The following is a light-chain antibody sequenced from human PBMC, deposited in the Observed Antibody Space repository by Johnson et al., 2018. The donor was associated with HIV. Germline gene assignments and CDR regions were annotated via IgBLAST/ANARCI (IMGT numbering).Light chain of an antibody. V-gene: IGLV1-51*01. CDR2: DNN. CDR3: GTWDSSLSAGNV. CDR1: SSNIGNNY. Sequence: QSVLTQPPSVSAAPGQKVTISCSGSSSNIGNNYVSWYQQLPGTAPKLLIYDNNKRPSGIPDRFSGSKSGTSATLGITGLQTGDEADYYCGTWDSSLSAGNVVGTGTKVTVL. J-gene: IGLJ1*01.